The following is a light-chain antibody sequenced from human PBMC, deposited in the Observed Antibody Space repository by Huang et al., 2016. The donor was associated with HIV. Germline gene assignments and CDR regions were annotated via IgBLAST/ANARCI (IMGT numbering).Light chain of an antibody. J-gene: IGKJ4*01. CDR1: RGISNS. CDR3: QQYYNTTLS. V-gene: IGKV1-NL1*01. CDR2: AAS. Sequence: DIQMTQSPSSLSASVGDRVTITCRASRGISNSLAWNQQQPGKAPKLLLYAASRLQGGVPSRVSGSGSRTDYTLTISSLQPEDSATYYCQQYYNTTLSFGGGTKVEIK.